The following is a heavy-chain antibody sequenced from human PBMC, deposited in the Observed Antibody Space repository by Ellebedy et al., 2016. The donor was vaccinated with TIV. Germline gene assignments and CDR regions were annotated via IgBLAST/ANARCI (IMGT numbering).Heavy chain of an antibody. J-gene: IGHJ4*02. V-gene: IGHV1-2*02. CDR2: INPNSGVA. CDR1: GYTFTGYY. CDR3: ATDGGS. D-gene: IGHD3-16*01. Sequence: ASVKVSCKTSGYTFTGYYMHWVRQAPGQGLEWMGWINPNSGVANFAQKFQGRVTMTEDTSTDTAYMELSSLRSEDTAVYYCATDGGSWGQGTLVTVSS.